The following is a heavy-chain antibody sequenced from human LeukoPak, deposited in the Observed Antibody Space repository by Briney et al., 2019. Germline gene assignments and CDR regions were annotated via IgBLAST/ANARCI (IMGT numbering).Heavy chain of an antibody. V-gene: IGHV3-23*01. CDR3: ARGLVDTAMDYYYGMDV. Sequence: PGGSLRLSCAASGFTFSSYGMHWVRQAPGKGLEWVSAITGSGDSTYYADSVKGRFTISRDNSKNTLYLQMNSLRAEDTAVYYCARGLVDTAMDYYYGMDVWGQGTTVTVSS. J-gene: IGHJ6*02. D-gene: IGHD5-18*01. CDR1: GFTFSSYG. CDR2: ITGSGDST.